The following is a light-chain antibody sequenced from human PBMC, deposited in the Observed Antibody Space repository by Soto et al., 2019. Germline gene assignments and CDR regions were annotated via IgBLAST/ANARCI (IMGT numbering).Light chain of an antibody. CDR1: QSVSSK. V-gene: IGKV3-15*01. Sequence: ETVMTQSPATLSVSPGERATLSCRASQSVSSKLAWYQQKVGQSPRLLIHGASTRATGVLARFSGSGSGTEFTLPISSLQSADFSVYYCQQYNSWPFTFGPGTKVDIK. J-gene: IGKJ3*01. CDR2: GAS. CDR3: QQYNSWPFT.